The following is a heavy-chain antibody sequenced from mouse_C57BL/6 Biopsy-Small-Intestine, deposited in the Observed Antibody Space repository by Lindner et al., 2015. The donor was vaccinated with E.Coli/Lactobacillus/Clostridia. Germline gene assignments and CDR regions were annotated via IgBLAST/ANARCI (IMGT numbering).Heavy chain of an antibody. J-gene: IGHJ1*01. D-gene: IGHD3-2*02. CDR3: ARGSKDSPASGFRVGINYYGMDV. CDR2: INTYNNNT. Sequence: SVKVSCKASGYSFNNYGINWVRQAPGQGLECMGWINTYNNNTYYAQKFQGRVAMTTDTSTNTVYMELRNLKSDDTAVYYCARGSKDSPASGFRVGINYYGMDVWGQGTLRSPSSS. CDR1: GYSFNNYG. V-gene: IGHV14-4*02.